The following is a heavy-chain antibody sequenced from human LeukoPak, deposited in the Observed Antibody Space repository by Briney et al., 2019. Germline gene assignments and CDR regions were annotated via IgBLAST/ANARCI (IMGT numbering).Heavy chain of an antibody. CDR2: IYPGDSDT. CDR1: GYTFTSYW. D-gene: IGHD6-6*01. Sequence: GESLKISCQSSGYTFTSYWIGRVRQMPGKGLQWMGIIYPGDSDTTYSPSFQGQVTISADKSISTAYLQRSSLKASDTAIYYCARLIVGSSSTGWFDPWGQGTLVTVSS. CDR3: ARLIVGSSSTGWFDP. V-gene: IGHV5-51*01. J-gene: IGHJ5*02.